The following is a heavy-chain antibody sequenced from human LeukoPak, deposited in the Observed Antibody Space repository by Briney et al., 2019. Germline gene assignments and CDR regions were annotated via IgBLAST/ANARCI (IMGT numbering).Heavy chain of an antibody. J-gene: IGHJ4*02. CDR1: GFTFSNYW. CDR2: INQDGSEK. Sequence: GGSLRLSCVASGFTFSNYWMSWVRQTPGKGLEWVANINQDGSEKAYVDSVKGRFTISRDNAKNSLYLQMNSLRAEDTALYYCARYQGAAGDYWGQGTLVTVSS. D-gene: IGHD6-13*01. V-gene: IGHV3-7*01. CDR3: ARYQGAAGDY.